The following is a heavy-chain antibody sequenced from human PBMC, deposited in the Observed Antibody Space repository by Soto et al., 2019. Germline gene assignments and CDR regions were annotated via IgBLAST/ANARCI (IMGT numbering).Heavy chain of an antibody. V-gene: IGHV3-30*04. CDR2: ISYDGSNK. J-gene: IGHJ3*02. D-gene: IGHD6-13*01. Sequence: GGSLRLSCAASGFTFSSYAMHWVHQAPGKGLEWVAVISYDGSNKYYADSVKGRFTISRDNSKNTLYLQMNSLRAEDTAVYYCARETIAADAFDIWGQGTMVTVSS. CDR3: ARETIAADAFDI. CDR1: GFTFSSYA.